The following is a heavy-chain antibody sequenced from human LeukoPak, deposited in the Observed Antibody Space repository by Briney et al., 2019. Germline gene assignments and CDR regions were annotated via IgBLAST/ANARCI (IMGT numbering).Heavy chain of an antibody. J-gene: IGHJ4*02. CDR3: ARDPRNYGIDY. V-gene: IGHV3-74*01. D-gene: IGHD1-7*01. Sequence: QPGGSLRLSCAASGFTFSSNWMPWVRQPQGKGLVWVSRINSDGSSTSYADSVKGRFTISRDNAKNTLYLQMNSLRAEDTAVYYCARDPRNYGIDYWGQGTLVTVSS. CDR1: GFTFSSNW. CDR2: INSDGSST.